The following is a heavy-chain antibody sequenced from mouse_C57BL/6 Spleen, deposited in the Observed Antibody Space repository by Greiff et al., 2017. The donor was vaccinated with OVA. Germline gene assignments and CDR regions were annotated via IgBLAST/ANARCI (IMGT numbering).Heavy chain of an antibody. Sequence: QVQLQQSGPELVKPGASVKISCKASGYAFSSSWMNWVKQRPGKGLEWIGRIYPGDGDTNYNGKFKGKATLTADKSSSTAYMQLSSLTSEDSAVYFCARDSYWYFDVWGTGTTVTVSS. CDR2: IYPGDGDT. J-gene: IGHJ1*03. V-gene: IGHV1-82*01. CDR3: ARDSYWYFDV. CDR1: GYAFSSSW.